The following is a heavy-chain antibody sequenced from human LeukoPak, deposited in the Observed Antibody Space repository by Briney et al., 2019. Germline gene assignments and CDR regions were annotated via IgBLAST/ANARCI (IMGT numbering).Heavy chain of an antibody. CDR1: GFTFSSYG. D-gene: IGHD3-22*01. CDR2: IWYDGSNK. Sequence: QLVESGGGVVQPGRSLRLSCAASGFTFSSYGMHWVRQAPCKGLEWVAVIWYDGSNKYYADSVKGRFTISRDNSKNTLYLQMNSLRAEDTAVYYCARGLPTYYYDSSGYYGGGYWGQGTLVTVSS. CDR3: ARGLPTYYYDSSGYYGGGY. V-gene: IGHV3-33*01. J-gene: IGHJ4*02.